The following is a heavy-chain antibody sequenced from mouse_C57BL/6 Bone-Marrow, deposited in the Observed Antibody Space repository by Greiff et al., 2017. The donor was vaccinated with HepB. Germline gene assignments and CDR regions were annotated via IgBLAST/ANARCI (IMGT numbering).Heavy chain of an antibody. D-gene: IGHD1-1*01. J-gene: IGHJ1*03. CDR1: GYTFTSYW. CDR3: TRSAITTVPRYFDV. CDR2: IYPGNSDT. Sequence: SGTVLARPGASVKMSCKTSGYTFTSYWMHWVKQRPGQGLEWIGAIYPGNSDTSYNQKFKGKAKLTAVTSASTAYMELSSLTNEDSAVYYCTRSAITTVPRYFDVWGTGTTVTVSS. V-gene: IGHV1-5*01.